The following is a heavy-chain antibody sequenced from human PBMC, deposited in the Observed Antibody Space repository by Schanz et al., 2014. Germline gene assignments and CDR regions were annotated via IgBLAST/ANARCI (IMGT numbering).Heavy chain of an antibody. Sequence: DVQLLESGGGLVQPGESLRLSCTASRIIFGTYSMNWIRQTPKGLEWVSSINSRSNFIYYADSVKGRFTISRDNAKNSLYLQMNSLRAEDTAVYYCARGRTFDYWGQGTLXTVSS. CDR3: ARGRTFDY. V-gene: IGHV3-21*01. CDR1: RIIFGTYS. CDR2: INSRSNFI. J-gene: IGHJ4*02.